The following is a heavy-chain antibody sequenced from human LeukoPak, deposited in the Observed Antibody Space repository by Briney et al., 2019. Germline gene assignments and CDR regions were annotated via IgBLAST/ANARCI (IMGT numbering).Heavy chain of an antibody. CDR1: GFTFSSYS. Sequence: GGSLRLSCAASGFTFSSYSMNWVRQAPGKGLEWVSSISSSSSYIYYADSVKGRFTISRDNAKNSLYLQMNSLRAEDTAVYYCARDSLGYYDSSGYYRPYDAFDIWGQGTMVTVSS. CDR3: ARDSLGYYDSSGYYRPYDAFDI. V-gene: IGHV3-21*01. J-gene: IGHJ3*02. D-gene: IGHD3-22*01. CDR2: ISSSSSYI.